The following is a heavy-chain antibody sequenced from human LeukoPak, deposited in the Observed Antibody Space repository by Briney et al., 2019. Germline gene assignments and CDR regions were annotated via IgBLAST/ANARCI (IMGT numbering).Heavy chain of an antibody. CDR3: ARAPRGYCSGGSCYNWFDP. D-gene: IGHD2-15*01. V-gene: IGHV1-2*02. CDR1: GYTFTGYY. Sequence: GASVKVSCKASGYTFTGYYMHWVRQAPGQGLEWMGWINPNSGGTNYAQKFQGRVTMTRDTSISTAYMELSRLRSDETAVYYCARAPRGYCSGGSCYNWFDPWGKGTLVTVSS. CDR2: INPNSGGT. J-gene: IGHJ5*02.